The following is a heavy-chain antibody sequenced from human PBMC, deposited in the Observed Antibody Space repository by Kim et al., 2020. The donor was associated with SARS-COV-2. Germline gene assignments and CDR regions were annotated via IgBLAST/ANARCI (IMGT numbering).Heavy chain of an antibody. CDR3: ARDKTAAYYYYYGMDV. D-gene: IGHD6-13*01. V-gene: IGHV1-69*04. Sequence: KVQGRVPITADKSTSTAYMELSSLRSEDTAVYYCARDKTAAYYYYYGMDVWGQGTTVTVSS. J-gene: IGHJ6*02.